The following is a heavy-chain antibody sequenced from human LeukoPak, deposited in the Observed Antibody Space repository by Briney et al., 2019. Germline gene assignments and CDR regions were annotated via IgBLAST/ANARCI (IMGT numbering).Heavy chain of an antibody. CDR3: AGDSYAY. CDR1: GFTFSSYA. CDR2: ISYDGSDK. D-gene: IGHD2-8*01. V-gene: IGHV3-30*04. J-gene: IGHJ4*02. Sequence: GGSLRLSCAASGFTFSSYAMHWVRQAPGKGLEWVSVISYDGSDKYYADSVKGRFTVSRDNSENMLYLQMNSLRTEDTAVYYGAGDSYAYWGQGTLVTVSS.